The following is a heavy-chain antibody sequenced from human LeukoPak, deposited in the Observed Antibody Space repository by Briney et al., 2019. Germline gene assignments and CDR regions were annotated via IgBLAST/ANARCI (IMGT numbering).Heavy chain of an antibody. V-gene: IGHV3-33*01. CDR2: IWYDVSNK. CDR1: GFTFSHNG. CDR3: ARDRGSYGYFDY. Sequence: GRSVRLFCAASGFTFSHNGMHWVRQAPGKGLEWVAVIWYDVSNKYYADSVKGRFTISRDNSKNILYLQMNSLRAEDTAVYYCARDRGSYGYFDYWGQGTLVTVSS. J-gene: IGHJ4*02. D-gene: IGHD1-26*01.